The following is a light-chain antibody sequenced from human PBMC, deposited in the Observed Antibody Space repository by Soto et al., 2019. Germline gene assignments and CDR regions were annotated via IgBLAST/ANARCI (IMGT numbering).Light chain of an antibody. J-gene: IGKJ1*01. V-gene: IGKV1-39*01. Sequence: DIQMTQSPPSLSASVGDRVTITCRASQSVIKYLHWYQQKPGKVPRLLIYAASNLQSGVPSRFSGSGSGAEFTLTISSLQPEDVASYFCQQSYTSPWTFGPGNKVEIK. CDR3: QQSYTSPWT. CDR2: AAS. CDR1: QSVIKY.